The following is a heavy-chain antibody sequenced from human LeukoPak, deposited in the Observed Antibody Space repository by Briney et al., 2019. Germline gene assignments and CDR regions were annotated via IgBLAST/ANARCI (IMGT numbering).Heavy chain of an antibody. Sequence: PSETLSLTCTVSGGSLSSYYWSWIRQPPGKGLEWIGYIYYSGSTNYNPSLKSRVTISVDTSKEQFSLKVSSVTAADTAIYYCARKGLTGGLDYWGQGTLVTVSS. CDR2: IYYSGST. D-gene: IGHD2-8*02. CDR1: GGSLSSYY. J-gene: IGHJ4*02. CDR3: ARKGLTGGLDY. V-gene: IGHV4-59*01.